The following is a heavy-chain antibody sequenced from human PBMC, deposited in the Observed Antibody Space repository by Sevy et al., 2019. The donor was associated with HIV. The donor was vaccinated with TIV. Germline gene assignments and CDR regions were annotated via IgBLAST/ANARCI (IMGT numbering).Heavy chain of an antibody. V-gene: IGHV1-24*01. CDR2: FDPEDEET. J-gene: IGHJ4*02. Sequence: ASVKVSCKVSGYTLTKLAMHWVRQGPGKGLEWMGSFDPEDEETIYAQKFQGRVTMTEDTSTETAYMEVSSLRSEDTAVYYCATTKDYYESSGDPFDYWGQGPLVTVSS. D-gene: IGHD3-22*01. CDR3: ATTKDYYESSGDPFDY. CDR1: GYTLTKLA.